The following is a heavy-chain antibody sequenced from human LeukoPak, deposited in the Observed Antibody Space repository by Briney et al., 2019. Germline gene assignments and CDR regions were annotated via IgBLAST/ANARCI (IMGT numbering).Heavy chain of an antibody. D-gene: IGHD2-15*01. CDR1: GYTFTGYY. Sequence: ASVKVSCKASGYTFTGYYMHWVRQAPGQGLEWMGWINPNSGGTNYAQKFQGRVTMTRDTSISTAYMELSRLRSDDTAVYYCARGDCSGGSCYSLNYFGYWGQGTLVTVSS. CDR3: ARGDCSGGSCYSLNYFGY. CDR2: INPNSGGT. V-gene: IGHV1-2*02. J-gene: IGHJ4*02.